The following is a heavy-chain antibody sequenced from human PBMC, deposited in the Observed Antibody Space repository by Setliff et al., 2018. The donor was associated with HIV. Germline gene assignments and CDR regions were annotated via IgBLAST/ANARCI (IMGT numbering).Heavy chain of an antibody. D-gene: IGHD6-19*01. J-gene: IGHJ6*02. CDR3: ARDAPPSSGWYLDYYYYYGMDV. Sequence: GGSLRLSCAASGFTFSSYSMNWVRQAPGKGLEWVSSISSDSSHILDADSVKGRFTISRDNTRNSLYLQMNSLRAEDTAVYYCARDAPPSSGWYLDYYYYYGMDVWGQGTTVTVSS. V-gene: IGHV3-21*01. CDR1: GFTFSSYS. CDR2: ISSDSSHI.